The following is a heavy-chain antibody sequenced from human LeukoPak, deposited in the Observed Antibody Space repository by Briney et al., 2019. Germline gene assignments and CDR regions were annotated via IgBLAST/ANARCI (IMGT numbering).Heavy chain of an antibody. CDR1: GGSISSYY. J-gene: IGHJ4*02. Sequence: PSETLSLTCTVPGGSISSYYWSWIRQPPGKGLEWIGYIYTSGSTNYNPSLKSRVTISVDTSKNQFSLKLSSVTAADTAVYYCARSPQTEGCSSTSCYFPFDYWGQGTLVTVSS. CDR3: ARSPQTEGCSSTSCYFPFDY. D-gene: IGHD2-2*01. CDR2: IYTSGST. V-gene: IGHV4-4*09.